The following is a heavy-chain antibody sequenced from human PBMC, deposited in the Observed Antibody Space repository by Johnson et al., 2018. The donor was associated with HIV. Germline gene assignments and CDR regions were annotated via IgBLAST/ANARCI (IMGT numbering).Heavy chain of an antibody. CDR3: AKAMGDAFDI. D-gene: IGHD2-8*01. V-gene: IGHV3-15*01. J-gene: IGHJ3*02. Sequence: VQLVESGGGLVKPGGSLRLSCAASGFTFSYAWMNWVRQAPGKGLEWVGRIKSTTDGGTTDYAAPGKGRFTISRDNSKNTLYLQMNGLRAEDTAVYYCAKAMGDAFDIWGQGTMVTVSS. CDR2: IKSTTDGGTT. CDR1: GFTFSYAW.